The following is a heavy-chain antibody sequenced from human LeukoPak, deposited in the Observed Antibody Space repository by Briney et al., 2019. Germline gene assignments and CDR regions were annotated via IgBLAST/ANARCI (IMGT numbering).Heavy chain of an antibody. J-gene: IGHJ4*02. CDR2: ISWDGGST. CDR3: AKDVRGSTSWYGLDY. V-gene: IGHV3-43D*03. Sequence: GGSLRLSCAASGFTFDDYAMHWVRQAPGKGLEWVSLISWDGGSTYYAGSVKGRFTISRDNSKNSLYLQMNSLRPEDTALYYCAKDVRGSTSWYGLDYWGQGTLVTVSS. D-gene: IGHD6-13*01. CDR1: GFTFDDYA.